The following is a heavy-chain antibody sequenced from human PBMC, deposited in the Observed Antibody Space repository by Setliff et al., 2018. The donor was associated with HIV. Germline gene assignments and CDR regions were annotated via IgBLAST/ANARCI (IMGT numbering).Heavy chain of an antibody. Sequence: GSLRLSCTASGFTFSDAWMNWVRQSPGKGLEWIGEIYHSGSTHYNPSLQSRVTISVDKSKSQFSLKLNSVTAADTAVYYCGGNGYYSIDYWGQGTLVTVSS. D-gene: IGHD3-22*01. CDR1: GFTFSDAW. CDR3: GGNGYYSIDY. CDR2: IYHSGST. J-gene: IGHJ4*02. V-gene: IGHV4-4*02.